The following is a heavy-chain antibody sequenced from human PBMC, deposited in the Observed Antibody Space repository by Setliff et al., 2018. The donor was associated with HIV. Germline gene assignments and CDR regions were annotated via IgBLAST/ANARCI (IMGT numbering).Heavy chain of an antibody. D-gene: IGHD1-26*01. V-gene: IGHV4-4*09. Sequence: SETLSLTCTVSGGSTTNYYWSWIRQPPGKGLQWIGYIYTSGSTNYNPSLKSRVTISVDTSKNQFSLKVSSVTAADTAVYYCARRGSYSSPETLWGQGTLVTVSS. CDR2: IYTSGST. CDR3: ARRGSYSSPETL. CDR1: GGSTTNYY. J-gene: IGHJ4*02.